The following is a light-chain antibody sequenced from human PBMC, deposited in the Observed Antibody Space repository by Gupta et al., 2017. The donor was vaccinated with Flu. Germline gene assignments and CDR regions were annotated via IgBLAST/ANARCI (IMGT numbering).Light chain of an antibody. CDR2: EVS. Sequence: QSALTQPASVSGSPGQSINIYCTGTSSDVGGYNYVSWYQQHPGKAPKLMIYEVSNRPSGVSNRFSGSKSGNTASLTISGLQAEDEADYYCSSYTSSSTHYVFGTGTKVTVL. J-gene: IGLJ1*01. CDR3: SSYTSSSTHYV. CDR1: SSDVGGYNY. V-gene: IGLV2-14*01.